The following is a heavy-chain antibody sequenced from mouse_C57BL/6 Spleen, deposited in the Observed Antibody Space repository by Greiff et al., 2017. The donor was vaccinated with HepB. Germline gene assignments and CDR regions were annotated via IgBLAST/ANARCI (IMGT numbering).Heavy chain of an antibody. CDR3: ARKITGYAMDY. CDR1: GFTFSSYT. CDR2: ISGGGGNT. D-gene: IGHD4-1*01. V-gene: IGHV5-9*01. J-gene: IGHJ4*01. Sequence: EVMLVESGGGLVKPGGSLKLSCAASGFTFSSYTMSWVRQTPEKRLEWVATISGGGGNTYYPDSVKGRFTISRDNAKNTLYLQMISLRSEDTALYYCARKITGYAMDYWGQGTSVTVSS.